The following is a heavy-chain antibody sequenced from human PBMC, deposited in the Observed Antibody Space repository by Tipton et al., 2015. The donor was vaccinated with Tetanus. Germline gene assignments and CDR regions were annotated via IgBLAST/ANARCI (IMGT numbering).Heavy chain of an antibody. CDR1: GGSLSSGAYH. CDR2: IYHYGNA. Sequence: LRLSCAVSGGSLSSGAYHWTWIRQPPGRGLEWIGYIYHYGNAQKNPTLRSRVSLSVDKSKNHFSLELTSVAAADTAVYYCATDSGSGNSAYWGQGALVSVSS. CDR3: ATDSGSGNSAY. D-gene: IGHD6-19*01. J-gene: IGHJ4*02. V-gene: IGHV4-30-2*01.